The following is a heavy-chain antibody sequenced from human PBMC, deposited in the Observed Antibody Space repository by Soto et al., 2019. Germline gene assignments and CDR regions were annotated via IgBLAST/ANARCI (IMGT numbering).Heavy chain of an antibody. D-gene: IGHD2-15*01. CDR1: GFTFSSYA. Sequence: EEQLLESGGGLIQPGGSLRLACAASGFTFSSYAMTWVRQAPGKGLEWVSSISFSDGGTYYADSVKGRLTISRENSKNTLFLQMNSLTVEDTAVYYCVKDARILCRRYCDLWGRGTLFTVSS. CDR2: ISFSDGGT. CDR3: VKDARILCRRYCDL. J-gene: IGHJ2*01. V-gene: IGHV3-23*01.